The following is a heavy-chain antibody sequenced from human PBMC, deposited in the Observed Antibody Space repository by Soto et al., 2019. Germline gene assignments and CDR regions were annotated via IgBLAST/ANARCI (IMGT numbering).Heavy chain of an antibody. CDR1: GASISSGDYY. D-gene: IGHD4-4*01. CDR3: ARGMTTVTTIDY. CDR2: IYFSETT. Sequence: PSETLSLTCNVSGASISSGDYYWSWIRQPPGKGLEWIGYIYFSETTSYNPSLKSRVTISGDKSKNQFSLRLTSVTAADTAVYYCARGMTTVTTIDYWGQGTLVTVS. V-gene: IGHV4-30-4*01. J-gene: IGHJ4*02.